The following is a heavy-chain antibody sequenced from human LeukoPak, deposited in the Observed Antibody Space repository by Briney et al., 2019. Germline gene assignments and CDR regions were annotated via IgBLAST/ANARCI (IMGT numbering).Heavy chain of an antibody. V-gene: IGHV3-74*01. D-gene: IGHD1-26*01. CDR2: TNSDGSST. CDR3: ARDSEWGLLRSDY. CDR1: GFTFSSYW. J-gene: IGHJ4*02. Sequence: QPGGSLRLSCAASGFTFSSYWMQWVRQAPGKGLVWVSRTNSDGSSTSYADSVKGRFTISRDNAKNSLYLQMNSLRAEDTAVYYCARDSEWGLLRSDYWGQGTLVTVSS.